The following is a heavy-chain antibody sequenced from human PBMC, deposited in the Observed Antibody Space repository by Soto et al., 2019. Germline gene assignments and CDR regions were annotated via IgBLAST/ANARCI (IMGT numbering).Heavy chain of an antibody. D-gene: IGHD3-10*01. CDR1: GGSISSSNW. Sequence: QVQLQESGPGLVKPSGTLSLTCAVSGGSISSSNWWSWVRQPPGKGLEWIGGIHHSGSTNYNPSPKRRVTISVDKSKNQFCLKLSSVTAAETAVYYCARRGGLLAAPIDYWGQGTLVTVSS. V-gene: IGHV4-4*02. CDR3: ARRGGLLAAPIDY. J-gene: IGHJ4*02. CDR2: IHHSGST.